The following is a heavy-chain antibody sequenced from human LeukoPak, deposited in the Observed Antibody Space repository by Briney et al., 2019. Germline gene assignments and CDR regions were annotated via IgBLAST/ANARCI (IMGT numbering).Heavy chain of an antibody. CDR2: ISSSSNTI. CDR1: GFTFSRYS. D-gene: IGHD3-10*01. V-gene: IGHV3-48*02. CDR3: ARDYYGSGSYNDY. Sequence: GGSLRLSCAGSGFTFSRYSMNWVRQAPGEGREWVSYISSSSNTIYYADTVKGRFTISRDNAKNSLYLQMNSLRDEDTAVYYCARDYYGSGSYNDYWGQGTLVTVSS. J-gene: IGHJ4*02.